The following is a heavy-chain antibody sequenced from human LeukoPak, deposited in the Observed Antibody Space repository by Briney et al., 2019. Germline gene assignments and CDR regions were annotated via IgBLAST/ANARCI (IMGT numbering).Heavy chain of an antibody. CDR3: ARGAYSGWYY. CDR2: ISSSSYI. Sequence: KTGGSLRLSCAASGFTFSTYAMNWVRQTPGKGLEWVSSISSSSYIYYADSVKGRFTISRDNAKNSLYLQMNSLRAEDTAVYYCARGAYSGWYYWGQGTLVTVSS. D-gene: IGHD6-19*01. J-gene: IGHJ4*02. V-gene: IGHV3-21*01. CDR1: GFTFSTYA.